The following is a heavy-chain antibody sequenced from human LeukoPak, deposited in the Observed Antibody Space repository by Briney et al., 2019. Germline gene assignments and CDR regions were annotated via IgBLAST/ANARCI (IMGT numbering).Heavy chain of an antibody. D-gene: IGHD3-22*01. CDR3: ARSGDSSGYPFDY. CDR1: GYSFTSYW. J-gene: IGHJ4*02. V-gene: IGHV5-51*01. CDR2: IYPGDSDT. Sequence: GESLKISCKGSGYSFTSYWIGWVRQMPGKGLEWMGIIYPGDSDTRYSPSCQGQVTISADKSISTAYLQWSSLKASDTAMYYCARSGDSSGYPFDYWGQGTLVTVSS.